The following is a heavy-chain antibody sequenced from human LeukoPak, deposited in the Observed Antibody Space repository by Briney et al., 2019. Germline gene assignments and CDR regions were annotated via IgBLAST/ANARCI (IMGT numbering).Heavy chain of an antibody. D-gene: IGHD5-18*01. CDR2: IIPIFGTA. J-gene: IGHJ4*02. Sequence: SVKVSCKASGGTFSSYAISWVRQAPGQGLEWMGGIIPIFGTANYAQKFQGRVTITADESTSTAYMELSSLRSEDTAVYYCASGGTVRIQLWFNYWGQGTLVTVSS. V-gene: IGHV1-69*13. CDR1: GGTFSSYA. CDR3: ASGGTVRIQLWFNY.